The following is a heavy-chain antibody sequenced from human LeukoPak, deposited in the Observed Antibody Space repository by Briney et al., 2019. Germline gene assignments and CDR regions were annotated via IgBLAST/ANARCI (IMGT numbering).Heavy chain of an antibody. V-gene: IGHV1-8*01. D-gene: IGHD2-8*02. CDR1: GFTFTSYD. CDR3: AVPVLP. CDR2: MNPNSGHT. J-gene: IGHJ4*02. Sequence: ASVKVSCKASGFTFTSYDINWVRQAAGQGLEWMGWMNPNSGHTDYAQKFQGRLTMTRNTSISTAYMELSSLRSEDTAVYYCAVPVLPWGQGTLVTVSS.